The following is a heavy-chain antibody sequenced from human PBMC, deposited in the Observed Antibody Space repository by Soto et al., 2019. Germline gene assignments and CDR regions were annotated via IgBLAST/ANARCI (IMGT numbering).Heavy chain of an antibody. CDR3: AREGIRFLDYGMDV. D-gene: IGHD3-3*01. J-gene: IGHJ6*02. CDR1: GFTFSSYS. V-gene: IGHV3-21*01. CDR2: ISSSSSYI. Sequence: GGSLRLSCAASGFTFSSYSMNWVRQAPGKGLEWVSSISSSSSYIYYADSVKGRFTISRDNAKNSLYLQMNSLRAEDTAVYYCAREGIRFLDYGMDVWGQGTTVTVSS.